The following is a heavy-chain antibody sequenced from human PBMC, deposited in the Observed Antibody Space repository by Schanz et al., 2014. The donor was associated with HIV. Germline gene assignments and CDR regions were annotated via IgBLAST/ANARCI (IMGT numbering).Heavy chain of an antibody. J-gene: IGHJ6*02. Sequence: EVQLVESGGGLVQPGGSLRLSCAASGFSFSSYGIQWVRQGPGKGLEWVSSISGGSGSTFYADSVKGRFTISRVNSKNTLYLQMNSLRAEDTAIYYCAKTSITLGMDVWGQGTTVTVSS. CDR3: AKTSITLGMDV. V-gene: IGHV3-23*04. D-gene: IGHD1-20*01. CDR1: GFSFSSYG. CDR2: ISGGSGST.